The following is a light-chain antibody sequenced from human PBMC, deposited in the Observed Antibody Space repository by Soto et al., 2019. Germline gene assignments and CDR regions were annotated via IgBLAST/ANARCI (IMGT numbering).Light chain of an antibody. CDR1: QGIRKD. CDR3: LQDYNYPRT. Sequence: AIQMTQSPSYLSASVGDIVTITCRASQGIRKDLVWYQQKPGKAPELLIYAASSLQSGVPSRFSGSGSGTDFTLTISSLQPEDFATDYCLQDYNYPRTFGQGTKVDI. V-gene: IGKV1-6*01. CDR2: AAS. J-gene: IGKJ1*01.